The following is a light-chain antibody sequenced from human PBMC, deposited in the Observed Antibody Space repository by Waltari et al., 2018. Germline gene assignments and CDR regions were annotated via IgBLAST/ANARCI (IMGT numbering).Light chain of an antibody. V-gene: IGLV2-8*01. CDR3: SSNEGSKTYI. CDR1: SSDIGGYNR. CDR2: EVS. Sequence: QAALTQPPSMSGSPGQSVTLSCTGTSSDIGGYNRVSWYQPHPGKVPKLIIYEVSQRPSGVSDRFSGSKSGNTASLTISGLQAEDEADYYCSSNEGSKTYIFGGGTRLTVL. J-gene: IGLJ2*01.